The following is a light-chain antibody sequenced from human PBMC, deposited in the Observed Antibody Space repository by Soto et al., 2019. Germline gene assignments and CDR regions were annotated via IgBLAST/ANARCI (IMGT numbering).Light chain of an antibody. V-gene: IGLV2-14*01. Sequence: QSALTQPASVSGSPGQSITISCTGTSSDVGGYNYVSWYQQHPGKAPKLMIYDVSNRPSGVSNRFSGSKSGNTASLTMSGLQAEDEADYYCSSXXXXXXXVFGXGT. CDR1: SSDVGGYNY. J-gene: IGLJ1*01. CDR3: SSXXXXXXXV. CDR2: DVS.